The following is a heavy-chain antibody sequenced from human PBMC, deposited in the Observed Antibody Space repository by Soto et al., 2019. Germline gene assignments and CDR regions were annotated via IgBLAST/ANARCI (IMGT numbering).Heavy chain of an antibody. CDR1: GFTFSSYA. V-gene: IGHV3-30-3*01. CDR3: ARDRLKVVGATRFDY. CDR2: ISYDGSNK. J-gene: IGHJ4*02. D-gene: IGHD1-26*01. Sequence: QVQLVESGGGVVQPGRSLRLSCAASGFTFSSYAMHWVRQAPGKGLEWVAVISYDGSNKYYADSVKGRSTISRDNSKNTLYLQMNSLRAEDTAVYYCARDRLKVVGATRFDYWGQGTLVTVSS.